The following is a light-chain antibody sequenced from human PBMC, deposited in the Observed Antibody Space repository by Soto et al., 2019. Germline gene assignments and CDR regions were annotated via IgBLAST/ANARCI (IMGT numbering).Light chain of an antibody. Sequence: EIVLTQSPGTLSLSPGERATLSCRAIQSVSSNYLAWYQHRPGQAPRLLIYGASSRATDISDRFSGSGSGTDFTLTISRLEPEDFAVYYCQQYGTSPALTFGGGTKVDIK. CDR3: QQYGTSPALT. V-gene: IGKV3-20*01. J-gene: IGKJ4*01. CDR1: QSVSSNY. CDR2: GAS.